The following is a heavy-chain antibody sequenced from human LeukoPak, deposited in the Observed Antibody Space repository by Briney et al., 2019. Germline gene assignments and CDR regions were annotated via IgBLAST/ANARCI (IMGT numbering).Heavy chain of an antibody. Sequence: GGSLRLSCAASGFTFSSYSMNWVRQAPGKGLEWVSSISSSSSYIYHADSVKGRFTISRDNAKNSLYLQMNSLRAEDTAVYYCARDGGGMDVWGQGTTVTVSS. D-gene: IGHD3-3*01. CDR2: ISSSSSYI. J-gene: IGHJ6*02. V-gene: IGHV3-21*01. CDR3: ARDGGGMDV. CDR1: GFTFSSYS.